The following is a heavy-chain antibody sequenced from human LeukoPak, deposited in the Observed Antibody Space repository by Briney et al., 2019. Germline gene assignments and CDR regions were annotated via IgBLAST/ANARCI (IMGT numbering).Heavy chain of an antibody. J-gene: IGHJ4*02. CDR3: ARDSSSRVGATTYFDY. D-gene: IGHD1-26*01. CDR1: GFTFSSYA. V-gene: IGHV3-30-3*01. Sequence: GGSLRLSCAASGFTFSSYAMHWVRQAPGKGLEWVAVISYDGSNKYYADSVKGRFTISRDNSKNTLYLQMNSLRAEDTAVYYCARDSSSRVGATTYFDYWGQGTLVTVSS. CDR2: ISYDGSNK.